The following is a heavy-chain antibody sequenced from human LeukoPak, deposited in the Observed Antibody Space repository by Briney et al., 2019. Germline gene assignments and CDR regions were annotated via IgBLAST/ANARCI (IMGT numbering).Heavy chain of an antibody. CDR1: GGTFTSYA. J-gene: IGHJ3*02. Sequence: SVKVSCKASGGTFTSYAISWVRQAPGQGLEWMGGIIPIFGTANYAQKFQGRVTITADESTSTAYMELSSLRSKDTAVYYCAREGSCYDSVAFDIWGQGTMVTVSS. CDR2: IIPIFGTA. CDR3: AREGSCYDSVAFDI. D-gene: IGHD5-12*01. V-gene: IGHV1-69*13.